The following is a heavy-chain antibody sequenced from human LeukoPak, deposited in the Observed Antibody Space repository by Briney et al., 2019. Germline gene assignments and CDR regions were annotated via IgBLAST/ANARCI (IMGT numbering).Heavy chain of an antibody. CDR3: ARDFPPPSSWSNNWFDP. J-gene: IGHJ5*02. V-gene: IGHV1-69*04. Sequence: GASVKVSCKASGGTFSSYAISWVRQAPGQGLEWMGRIIPIFGIANYAQKFQGRVTITADKSTSTAYMELSSLRSEDTAVYYCARDFPPPSSWSNNWFDPWGQGTLVTVSS. D-gene: IGHD6-13*01. CDR1: GGTFSSYA. CDR2: IIPIFGIA.